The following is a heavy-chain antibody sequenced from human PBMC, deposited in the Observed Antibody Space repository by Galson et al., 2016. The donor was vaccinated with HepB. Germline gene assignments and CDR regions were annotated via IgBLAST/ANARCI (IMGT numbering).Heavy chain of an antibody. D-gene: IGHD6-13*01. V-gene: IGHV3-23*01. CDR2: ISAGDAGT. J-gene: IGHJ4*02. CDR3: AKGRLGSSWFPSFDY. CDR1: GFTFSDYY. Sequence: SLRLSCAASGFTFSDYYMHWLRLAPGKGLEWVSSISAGDAGTYYADSVKGRFTVSRDNSKNTLSLQVNSLRGEDTAVYYCAKGRLGSSWFPSFDYCGQGTVVTVSS.